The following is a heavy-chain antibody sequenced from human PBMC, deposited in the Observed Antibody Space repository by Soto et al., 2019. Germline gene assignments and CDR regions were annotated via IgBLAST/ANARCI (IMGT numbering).Heavy chain of an antibody. CDR2: IYPGDSDT. CDR1: GYSFTSYW. V-gene: IGHV5-51*01. Sequence: GASLKVSGTGSGYSFTSYWIGCVRQMPGKGLEWMGIIYPGDSDTRYSPSFQGQVTISADKSISTAYLQWSSLKASDTAMYYCARGRPRDWFDPWGQGTLVTVSS. J-gene: IGHJ5*02. CDR3: ARGRPRDWFDP. D-gene: IGHD6-25*01.